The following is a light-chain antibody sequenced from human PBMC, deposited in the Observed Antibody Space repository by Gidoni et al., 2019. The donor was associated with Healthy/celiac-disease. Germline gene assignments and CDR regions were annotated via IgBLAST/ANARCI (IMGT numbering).Light chain of an antibody. J-gene: IGLJ1*01. CDR1: SGSIASNY. V-gene: IGLV6-57*04. Sequence: NFMMTQTHSVSESPGKTVTISCTRSSGSIASNYVQWYQQRPGRAPTTVIYEYNQRPSWVPDRFSGSIDSSSNSASLTISGLKTEDEADYYCQSYDSSNYVFGTGTKITVL. CDR3: QSYDSSNYV. CDR2: EYN.